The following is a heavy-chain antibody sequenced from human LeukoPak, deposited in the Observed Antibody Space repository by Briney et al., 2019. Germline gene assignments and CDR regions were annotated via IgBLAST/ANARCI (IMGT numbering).Heavy chain of an antibody. D-gene: IGHD2-2*01. Sequence: ETLSLTCVVSGYSISSGYHWGWIRPPPGEGLEWVSAISGSGGSTYYADSVKGRFTISRDNSKNTLYLQMNSLRAEDTAVYYCAKEDQEGDAFDIWGQGTMVTVSS. V-gene: IGHV3-23*01. CDR1: GYSISSGYH. CDR2: ISGSGGST. CDR3: AKEDQEGDAFDI. J-gene: IGHJ3*02.